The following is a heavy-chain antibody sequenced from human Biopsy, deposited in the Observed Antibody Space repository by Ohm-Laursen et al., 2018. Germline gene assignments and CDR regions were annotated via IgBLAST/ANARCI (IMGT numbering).Heavy chain of an antibody. D-gene: IGHD7-27*01. CDR3: VKHWGGYNFDS. CDR2: VTGSGRST. Sequence: SLRLSCAATGFTFSGYAMSWVRQGPEKGLEWVSVVTGSGRSTYYTNPVKGRFSISRDNSKNTLYLQMNSLRVEDTAVYYCVKHWGGYNFDSWGQGTLVTVSS. V-gene: IGHV3-23*01. J-gene: IGHJ4*01. CDR1: GFTFSGYA.